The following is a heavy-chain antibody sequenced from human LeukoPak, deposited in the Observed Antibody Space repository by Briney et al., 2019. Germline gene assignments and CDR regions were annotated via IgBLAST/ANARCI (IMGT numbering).Heavy chain of an antibody. CDR2: IYYSGST. J-gene: IGHJ4*02. V-gene: IGHV4-39*01. Sequence: SETLSLTCTVSGGSISSSSYYWGWIRQPPGKGLEWIGSIYYSGSTYYNPSLKSRVTISVDTSKNQFSLKLSSVTAAGMAVYYCARRSGSYYFDYWGQGTLVTVSS. CDR3: ARRSGSYYFDY. D-gene: IGHD1-26*01. CDR1: GGSISSSSYY.